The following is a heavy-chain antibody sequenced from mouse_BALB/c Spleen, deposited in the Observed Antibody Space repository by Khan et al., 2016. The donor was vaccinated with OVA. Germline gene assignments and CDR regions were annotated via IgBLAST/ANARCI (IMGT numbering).Heavy chain of an antibody. J-gene: IGHJ3*01. D-gene: IGHD2-2*01. CDR3: TRHGYVAWFTY. V-gene: IGHV1S135*01. CDR1: GYPFTTYY. CDR2: IDPFSGGT. Sequence: IQLVQSGPELMKPGASVKISCKASGYPFTTYYIHWVIQSHGKSLEWIGFIDPFSGGTTYNQKFKGKATLTADKSSSTAHIHLSNLTSEDSAVXYCTRHGYVAWFTYWGQGTLVTVSA.